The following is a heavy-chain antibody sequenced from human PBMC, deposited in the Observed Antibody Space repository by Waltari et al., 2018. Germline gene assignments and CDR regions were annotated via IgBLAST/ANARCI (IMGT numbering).Heavy chain of an antibody. D-gene: IGHD6-13*01. Sequence: QLQLQESGPGLVKPSETLSLTCTVSGGSISSSSYYWRWTRQTPGKGLEWIGSSYFSGSTYYNPSLKGRVTISVDTSKIQFSLKLSSVTAADTAVYYFARLKLTAAGSDAFDIWGQGTMVTVSS. CDR3: ARLKLTAAGSDAFDI. CDR1: GGSISSSSYY. J-gene: IGHJ3*02. V-gene: IGHV4-39*01. CDR2: SYFSGST.